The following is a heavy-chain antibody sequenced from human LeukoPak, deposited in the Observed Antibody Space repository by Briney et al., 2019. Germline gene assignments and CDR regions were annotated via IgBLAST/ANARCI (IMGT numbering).Heavy chain of an antibody. CDR2: IYYSGST. CDR3: ARPGYYSIIDY. D-gene: IGHD2-15*01. CDR1: GGSISSYY. J-gene: IGHJ4*02. Sequence: SETLSLTCTVSGGSISSYYWSWIRQPPGKGLEWIGYIYYSGSTNYNPSLKSRVTISVDTSKNQFSLKLSSVTAADTAVYYCARPGYYSIIDYWGQGSLVTVSS. V-gene: IGHV4-59*12.